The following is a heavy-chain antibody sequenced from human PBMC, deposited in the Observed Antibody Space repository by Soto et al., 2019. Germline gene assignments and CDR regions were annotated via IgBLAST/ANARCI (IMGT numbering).Heavy chain of an antibody. D-gene: IGHD1-26*01. J-gene: IGHJ6*02. CDR3: AKVLGWELLNYYYGMDV. CDR1: GFTFSSYA. Sequence: EVQLLESGGGLVQPGGSLRLSCAASGFTFSSYAMSWVRQAPGKGLEWVSAISGSGGSTYYADSVKGRFTISRDNSKNTLYLQMNSLRAEDTAVYYCAKVLGWELLNYYYGMDVWGQGTTVTVSS. V-gene: IGHV3-23*01. CDR2: ISGSGGST.